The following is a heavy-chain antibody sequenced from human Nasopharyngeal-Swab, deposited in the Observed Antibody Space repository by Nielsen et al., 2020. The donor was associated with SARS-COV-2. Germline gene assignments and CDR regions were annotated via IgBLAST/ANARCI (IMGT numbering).Heavy chain of an antibody. CDR3: AREWNWDDAFDY. Sequence: GESLKISCEASGFTFSSYSMNWVRQAPGKGLEWISYIRGSTNTTYYADSVKGRFTISRDNAENLLYLDMTSLRDDDTAVYYCAREWNWDDAFDYWGHGTLVTVSS. CDR2: IRGSTNTT. CDR1: GFTFSSYS. D-gene: IGHD1-1*01. J-gene: IGHJ4*01. V-gene: IGHV3-48*02.